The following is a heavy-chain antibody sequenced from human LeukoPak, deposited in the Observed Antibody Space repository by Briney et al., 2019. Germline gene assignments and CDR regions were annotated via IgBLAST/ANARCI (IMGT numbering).Heavy chain of an antibody. J-gene: IGHJ4*02. Sequence: GESLQISCQGSGYTFTNYWIGWVRPMPGKGVEWMGMIYPGESDTKYSPSFQGQVPISADKSISTAYLQWSSLKASDTAMYYCARLVAYNYAFDFWGQGTLVTVSS. CDR1: GYTFTNYW. CDR3: ARLVAYNYAFDF. D-gene: IGHD5-18*01. CDR2: IYPGESDT. V-gene: IGHV5-51*01.